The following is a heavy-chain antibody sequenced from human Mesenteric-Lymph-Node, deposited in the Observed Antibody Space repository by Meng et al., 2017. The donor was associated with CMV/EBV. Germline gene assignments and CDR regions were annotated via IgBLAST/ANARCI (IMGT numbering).Heavy chain of an antibody. Sequence: GGPLRPSCAASGFTFSSYAMHWVRQAPGKGLEWVAVISYDGSNKYYADSVKGRFTISRDNSKNTLYLQMNSLRAEDTAVYYCARRGGIAVAGWFDPWGQGTLVTVSS. CDR1: GFTFSSYA. V-gene: IGHV3-30-3*01. CDR3: ARRGGIAVAGWFDP. CDR2: ISYDGSNK. J-gene: IGHJ5*02. D-gene: IGHD6-19*01.